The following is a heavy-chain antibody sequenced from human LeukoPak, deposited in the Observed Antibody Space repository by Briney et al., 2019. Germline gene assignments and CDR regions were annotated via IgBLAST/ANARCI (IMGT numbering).Heavy chain of an antibody. J-gene: IGHJ5*02. Sequence: SETLSLTCSVSVGPISSGDYYWSWIRKPPRKGLEWIGYLYYSGSTYYNPSLKSRVTISVDTSKNQFSLKLSSVTAADTAVYYCARETAFWAAAGTTSWFDPWGQGTLVTVSS. CDR3: ARETAFWAAAGTTSWFDP. CDR1: VGPISSGDYY. V-gene: IGHV4-30-4*08. D-gene: IGHD6-13*01. CDR2: LYYSGST.